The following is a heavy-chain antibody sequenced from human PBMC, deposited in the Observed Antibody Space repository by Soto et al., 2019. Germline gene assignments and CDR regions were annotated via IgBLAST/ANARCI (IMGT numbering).Heavy chain of an antibody. CDR2: IYSGGTT. Sequence: GGSLRLSCAASGFTVSSNYMSWVRQAPGKGLEWVSVIYSGGTTYYADSVKGRFTISRDNSKNTLYLQMNSLRAEDTAVYYCARNGDCSDYRGWFDPWGQGTLVTVSS. CDR1: GFTVSSNY. D-gene: IGHD3-22*01. V-gene: IGHV3-66*01. CDR3: ARNGDCSDYRGWFDP. J-gene: IGHJ5*02.